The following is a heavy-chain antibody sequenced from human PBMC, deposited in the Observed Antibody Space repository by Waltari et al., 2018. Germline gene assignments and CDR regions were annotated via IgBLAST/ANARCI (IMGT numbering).Heavy chain of an antibody. D-gene: IGHD3-10*01. CDR3: ARAPPALRGVPAADAFDI. CDR1: GGSISSYY. Sequence: QVQLQESGPGLVKHSETLSLTCTVPGGSISSYYWSWIRQPPGRGLEWIGYIYDGGSTYYTPSIKSRVTISVDTSKNPFSLKLSSVTAADTAVYYCARAPPALRGVPAADAFDIWGQGTMVTVSS. CDR2: IYDGGST. J-gene: IGHJ3*02. V-gene: IGHV4-59*01.